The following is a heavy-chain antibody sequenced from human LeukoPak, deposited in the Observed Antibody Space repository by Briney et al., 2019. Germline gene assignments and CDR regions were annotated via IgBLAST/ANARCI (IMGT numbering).Heavy chain of an antibody. V-gene: IGHV3-30*01. CDR2: ISYDGSNK. CDR3: ASRSGYSNGWYVFYYYYYYMEV. CDR1: GFTFSSYA. J-gene: IGHJ6*03. Sequence: GGSLRLSCAASGFTFSSYAMHWVRQAPGKGLEWVAVISYDGSNKYYADSVKGRFTISRDSSKNTLYLQMNSLRAEDTAVYYCASRSGYSNGWYVFYYYYYYMEVWGKGTTVTVYS. D-gene: IGHD6-19*01.